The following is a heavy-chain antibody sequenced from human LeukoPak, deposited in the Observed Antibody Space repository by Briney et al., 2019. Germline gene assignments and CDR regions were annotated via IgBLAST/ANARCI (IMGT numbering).Heavy chain of an antibody. CDR1: GFTFSSHG. J-gene: IGHJ4*02. Sequence: QPGGSLRPSCAASGFTFSSHGMHWLRQTPGKGLEWVSYISSSGSTIYYADSVKGRFTISRDNAKNSLYLQMNSLRAEDTAVYYCARDSGSTSGFDYWGRGTLVTVSS. V-gene: IGHV3-48*04. CDR3: ARDSGSTSGFDY. D-gene: IGHD2-2*01. CDR2: ISSSGSTI.